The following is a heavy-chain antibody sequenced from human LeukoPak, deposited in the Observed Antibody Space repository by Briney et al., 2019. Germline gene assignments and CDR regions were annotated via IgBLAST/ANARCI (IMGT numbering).Heavy chain of an antibody. D-gene: IGHD5-18*01. Sequence: GGSLRLSCAASGFTVSSNYMSWVRQAPGKGLEWVSVIYSGGSTYYADSVKGRFTISRDNSKNTLCLQMNSLRAEDTAVYYCARVIQLWLMLDYWGQGTLVTVSS. CDR1: GFTVSSNY. J-gene: IGHJ4*02. CDR3: ARVIQLWLMLDY. V-gene: IGHV3-53*01. CDR2: IYSGGST.